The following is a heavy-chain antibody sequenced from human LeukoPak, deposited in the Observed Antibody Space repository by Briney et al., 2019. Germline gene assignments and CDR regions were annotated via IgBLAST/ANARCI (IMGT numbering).Heavy chain of an antibody. J-gene: IGHJ4*02. CDR2: IYYSGST. CDR1: GGSISSSSYY. D-gene: IGHD2-15*01. Sequence: PSETLSLTCTVPGGSISSSSYYWGWIRQPPGKGLEWIGSIYYSGSTYYNPSLKSRVTISVDTSKNQFSLKLSSVTAADTAVYYCARDPSATPDYWGQGTLVTVSS. CDR3: ARDPSATPDY. V-gene: IGHV4-39*07.